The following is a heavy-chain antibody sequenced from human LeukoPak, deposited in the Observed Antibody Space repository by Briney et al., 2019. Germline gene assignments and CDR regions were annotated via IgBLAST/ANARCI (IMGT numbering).Heavy chain of an antibody. V-gene: IGHV4-34*01. CDR3: ARAPAYDRIDY. CDR2: INHSGST. CDR1: GGSFSGYY. Sequence: SETPSLTCAVYGGSFSGYYWTWIRQPPEKGLEWIGEINHSGSTNYNPSLKSRVTISVDTSKNQFSLKLSSVTAADTAVYYCARAPAYDRIDYWGQGTLVTVSS. J-gene: IGHJ4*02. D-gene: IGHD3-22*01.